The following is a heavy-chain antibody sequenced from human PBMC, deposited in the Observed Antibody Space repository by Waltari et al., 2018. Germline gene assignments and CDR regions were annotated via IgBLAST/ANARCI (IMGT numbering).Heavy chain of an antibody. J-gene: IGHJ6*03. V-gene: IGHV4-61*02. CDR3: ARGVPGYYYYYMDV. Sequence: QVQLQESGPGLVKPSQTLSLTCTVSGGSISSGSYYWSWIRQPAGKGLEWIGRIYTSGSTNYHPSLKSRVTISVDTSKNQFSLKLSSVTAADTAVYYCARGVPGYYYYYMDVWGKGTTVTVSS. CDR1: GGSISSGSYY. CDR2: IYTSGST.